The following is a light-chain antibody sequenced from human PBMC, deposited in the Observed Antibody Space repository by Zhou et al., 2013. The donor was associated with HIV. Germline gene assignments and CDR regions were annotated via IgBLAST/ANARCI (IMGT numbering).Light chain of an antibody. CDR2: LGS. CDR3: MQALQTPRT. Sequence: DIVMTQSPLSLPVTPGEPASISCRSSQSLLHYNGYTYLDWYLQKPGQPPQLLIYLGSNRASGVPDRFSGGGSGTDFTLKISIVEAEDVGVYYCMQALQTPRTFGQGTKLEIK. J-gene: IGKJ2*01. CDR1: QSLLHYNGYTY. V-gene: IGKV2-28*01.